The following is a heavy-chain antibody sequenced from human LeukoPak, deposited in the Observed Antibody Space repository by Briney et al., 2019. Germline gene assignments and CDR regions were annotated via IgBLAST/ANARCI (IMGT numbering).Heavy chain of an antibody. Sequence: GASLRLSCAASGFGFCAYAMIWVRQAPGKGLEWVSLIHNDAATTYYADSVRGRFTVSRDNSKNTLYLEMNSLRAEDTAVYYCAKGKGGTSFNYCFDYWGQGTPVSVSS. D-gene: IGHD2/OR15-2a*01. CDR2: IHNDAATT. J-gene: IGHJ4*02. CDR1: GFGFCAYA. CDR3: AKGKGGTSFNYCFDY. V-gene: IGHV3-23*03.